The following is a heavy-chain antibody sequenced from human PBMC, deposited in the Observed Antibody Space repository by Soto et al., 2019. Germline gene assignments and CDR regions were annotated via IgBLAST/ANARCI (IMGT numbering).Heavy chain of an antibody. CDR1: GGSISSSNW. Sequence: SETLSLTCAVSGGSISSSNWWSWVRQPPGKGLEWIGEIYHSGSTNYNPSLKSRVTISVDKSKNQFSLKLSSVTAADTAVYYCLRVRGRYYYGMYVWGQGTTVTVSS. V-gene: IGHV4-4*02. J-gene: IGHJ6*02. CDR2: IYHSGST. D-gene: IGHD1-26*01. CDR3: LRVRGRYYYGMYV.